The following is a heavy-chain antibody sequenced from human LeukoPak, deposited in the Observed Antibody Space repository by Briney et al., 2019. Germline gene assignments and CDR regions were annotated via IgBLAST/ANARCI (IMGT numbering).Heavy chain of an antibody. J-gene: IGHJ3*02. D-gene: IGHD2-2*03. Sequence: PSETLSLICAVSGDSINSSPYYWGWIRQPPGMGLEWIGSVYFSGATYYNPSLKSRVTISVDTSKNQFSLKLSSVTAADTAVYYCARLDLRYAFDIWGQGTMVTVSS. CDR3: ARLDLRYAFDI. CDR2: VYFSGAT. V-gene: IGHV4-39*01. CDR1: GDSINSSPYY.